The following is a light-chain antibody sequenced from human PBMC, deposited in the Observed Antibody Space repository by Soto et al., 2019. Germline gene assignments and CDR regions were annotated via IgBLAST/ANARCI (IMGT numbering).Light chain of an antibody. CDR3: AAWDDRLTGHVV. CDR1: SFNIGSNS. Sequence: QSVLTQPPSASGTPGQRVTISCSGSSFNIGSNSVNWYQQLPGAAPKLLIYSNNQRPSGVPDRFSGSKSGTSASLAISGLQSQDEADYYCAAWDDRLTGHVVFGGGPKLTVL. CDR2: SNN. J-gene: IGLJ2*01. V-gene: IGLV1-44*01.